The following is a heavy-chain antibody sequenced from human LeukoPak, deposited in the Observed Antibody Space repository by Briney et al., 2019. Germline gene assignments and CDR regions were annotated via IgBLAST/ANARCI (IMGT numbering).Heavy chain of an antibody. Sequence: GRSLRLSCAASGFTFSSYGMHWVRQAPGKGLEWAAVIWYDGSNKYYADSVKGRFTISRDNSKNTLYLQMNSLRAEDTAVYYCAREYCSGGSCYIFDYWGQGTLVTVSS. CDR3: AREYCSGGSCYIFDY. CDR2: IWYDGSNK. J-gene: IGHJ4*02. CDR1: GFTFSSYG. V-gene: IGHV3-33*01. D-gene: IGHD2-15*01.